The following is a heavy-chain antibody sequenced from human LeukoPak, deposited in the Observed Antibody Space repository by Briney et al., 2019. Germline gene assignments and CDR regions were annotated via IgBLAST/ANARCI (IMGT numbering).Heavy chain of an antibody. V-gene: IGHV4-34*01. CDR1: GGSFSGYY. CDR3: ARGLTIFGVVIMSFDY. CDR2: INHSGST. J-gene: IGHJ4*02. D-gene: IGHD3-3*01. Sequence: SETLSLTCAVYGGSFSGYYWSWIRQPPGKGLEWIGEINHSGSTNYNPSLKSRVTISVDTSKNQFSLRLSSVTAADTAVYYCARGLTIFGVVIMSFDYWGQGTLVTVSS.